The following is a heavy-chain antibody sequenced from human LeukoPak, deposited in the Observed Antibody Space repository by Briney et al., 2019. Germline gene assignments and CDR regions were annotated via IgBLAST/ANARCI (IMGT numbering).Heavy chain of an antibody. CDR1: GYTFTSYG. D-gene: IGHD6-13*01. Sequence: GASVKVSCKASGYTFTSYGISWVRQAPGQGLEWMGWISAYNGNTNYAQKLQGRVTMTTDTSTSTAYMELRSLRSDDTAVYYCARGRIAAAGPGGDYYYYMDVWGKGTTVTVSS. CDR2: ISAYNGNT. V-gene: IGHV1-18*01. CDR3: ARGRIAAAGPGGDYYYYMDV. J-gene: IGHJ6*03.